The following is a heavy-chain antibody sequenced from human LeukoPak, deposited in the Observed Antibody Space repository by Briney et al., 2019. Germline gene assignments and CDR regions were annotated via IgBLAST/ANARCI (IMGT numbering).Heavy chain of an antibody. D-gene: IGHD3-10*01. Sequence: SETLSLTCTVSRGSISSYYWSWIRQPPGKGLEWIGYIYYTGSTTYNPSLRSRLTISLDTSKNQVSLKLSSVTAADTAVYYCARDLATMVRGVEGGYNWFDPWGQGTLVTVSS. CDR3: ARDLATMVRGVEGGYNWFDP. V-gene: IGHV4-59*01. J-gene: IGHJ5*02. CDR1: RGSISSYY. CDR2: IYYTGST.